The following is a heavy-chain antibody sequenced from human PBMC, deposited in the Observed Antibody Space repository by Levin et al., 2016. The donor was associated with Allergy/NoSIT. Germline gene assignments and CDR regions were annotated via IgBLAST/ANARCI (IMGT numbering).Heavy chain of an antibody. J-gene: IGHJ4*02. Sequence: GESLKISCAVSGFMFSGSWMTWVRQAPGKGLEWVANINPDASETYYTDSVRGRFTVSRDNAKTSLFLQVNSLRVEDTAFYYCARHLHWTFDYWGQGALVIVSS. D-gene: IGHD3/OR15-3a*01. V-gene: IGHV3-7*01. CDR3: ARHLHWTFDY. CDR1: GFMFSGSW. CDR2: INPDASET.